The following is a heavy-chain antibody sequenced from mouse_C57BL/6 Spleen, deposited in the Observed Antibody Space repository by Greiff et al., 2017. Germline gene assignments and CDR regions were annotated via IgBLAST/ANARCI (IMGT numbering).Heavy chain of an antibody. J-gene: IGHJ4*01. Sequence: QVQLQQSGPELVKPGASVKISCKASGYAFSSYWMNWVKQRPGKGLEWIGQIYPGDGDTNYNGKFKGKATLTADKSSSTAYMQLSSLTSEDSAVYFCARGGAAYYLERWGQGTSVTVSA. CDR1: GYAFSSYW. CDR3: ARGGAAYYLER. D-gene: IGHD2-10*01. V-gene: IGHV1-80*01. CDR2: IYPGDGDT.